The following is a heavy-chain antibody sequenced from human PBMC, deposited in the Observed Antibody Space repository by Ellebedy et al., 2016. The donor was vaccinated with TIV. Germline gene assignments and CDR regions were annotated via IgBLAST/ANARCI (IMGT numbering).Heavy chain of an antibody. D-gene: IGHD4-17*01. V-gene: IGHV3-30*03. CDR2: VSYDGNQK. CDR1: GFTSGGFG. J-gene: IGHJ3*02. CDR3: AREDGDYPVDAFDI. Sequence: GESLKISXAGSGFTSGGFGIHWVRQAPGKGLEWVAVVSYDGNQKFYSDSVKGRFTISRDNSKNTVHLHMNTLRSEDTAIYYCAREDGDYPVDAFDIWGQGTRVTVSS.